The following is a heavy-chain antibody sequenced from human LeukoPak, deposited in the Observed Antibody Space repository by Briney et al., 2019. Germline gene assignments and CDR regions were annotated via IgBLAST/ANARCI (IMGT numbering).Heavy chain of an antibody. CDR2: IYSGGTT. D-gene: IGHD6-19*01. CDR1: GFSVSTKY. J-gene: IGHJ4*02. CDR3: ARDHAISVAGSGLDY. V-gene: IGHV3-66*01. Sequence: PGGSLRLSCAASGFSVSTKYVNWVRQAPGKGLEWVSVIYSGGTTYYADSVQGRFTISRDNSKNTLYLQMNSLRAEDAAVYYCARDHAISVAGSGLDYWGQGTLVTVSA.